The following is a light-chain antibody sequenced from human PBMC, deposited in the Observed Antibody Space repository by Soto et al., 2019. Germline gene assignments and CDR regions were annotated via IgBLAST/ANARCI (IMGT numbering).Light chain of an antibody. CDR3: QQYNNWPQA. Sequence: EIVMTQSPATLSVSPGERATLSCRASQSVSSNLAWYQQKPCQAPRLLIYGASTRATGIPARFSGSGSGTEFPLTISSLQSEDFAVYYCQQYNNWPQAFGQGTKVEIK. CDR1: QSVSSN. J-gene: IGKJ1*01. V-gene: IGKV3-15*01. CDR2: GAS.